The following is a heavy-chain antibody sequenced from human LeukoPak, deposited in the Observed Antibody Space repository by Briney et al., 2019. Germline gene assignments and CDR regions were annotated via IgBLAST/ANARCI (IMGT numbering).Heavy chain of an antibody. D-gene: IGHD6-13*01. J-gene: IGHJ6*03. CDR3: ARSIDPSWSTLYYCYYYMDV. CDR1: GYTFTSYG. V-gene: IGHV1-18*01. CDR2: VSAYNGNT. Sequence: ASVKVSCKASGYTFTSYGISWVRQAPGQGLEWMGWVSAYNGNTNYAQKLQGRVTMTTDTSTSTAYMELRSLRSDDTAVYYCARSIDPSWSTLYYCYYYMDVWGKGTTVTASS.